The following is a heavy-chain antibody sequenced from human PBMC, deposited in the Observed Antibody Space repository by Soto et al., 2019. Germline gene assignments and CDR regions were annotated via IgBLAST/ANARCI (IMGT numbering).Heavy chain of an antibody. J-gene: IGHJ4*02. D-gene: IGHD3-3*01. Sequence: PGGSLRLSCAASGFTFSSYAMSWVRQAPGKGLEWVSAISGSGGSTYYADSVKGRFTISRDNSKNTLYLQMNSLRAEDTAVYYCAWPGGVTQHPGYWGQGTLVTVSS. CDR3: AWPGGVTQHPGY. CDR1: GFTFSSYA. V-gene: IGHV3-23*01. CDR2: ISGSGGST.